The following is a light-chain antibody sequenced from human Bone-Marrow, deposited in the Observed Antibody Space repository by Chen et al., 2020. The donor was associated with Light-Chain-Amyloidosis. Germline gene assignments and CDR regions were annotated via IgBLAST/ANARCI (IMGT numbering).Light chain of an antibody. CDR1: SGSIVTNY. J-gene: IGLJ3*02. CDR2: EDD. CDR3: QSYQGSSQVV. Sequence: NFMLTQPHSVSESPGKTVIISCTRSSGSIVTNYVQWYQQRPGSSPTTVIYEDDQRPSGVPDRFSCALDRSSNSASLTISGLQTEDEADYYCQSYQGSSQVVFGGGTKLTVL. V-gene: IGLV6-57*01.